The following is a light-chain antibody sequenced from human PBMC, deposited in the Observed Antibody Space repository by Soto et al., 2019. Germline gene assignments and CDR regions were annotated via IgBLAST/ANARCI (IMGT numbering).Light chain of an antibody. V-gene: IGLV1-40*01. CDR2: ANT. J-gene: IGLJ1*01. CDR3: QSYDSSLSGFYV. Sequence: QSVLTQPPSVSGAPGQRVTISCTGSSSNIGAGYDVHWYQQLPGRAPKLLIYANTNRPSGVPDRFSGSRSGTSASLAITGLHAEDEADYSCQSYDSSLSGFYVFGTGTQLTVL. CDR1: SSNIGAGYD.